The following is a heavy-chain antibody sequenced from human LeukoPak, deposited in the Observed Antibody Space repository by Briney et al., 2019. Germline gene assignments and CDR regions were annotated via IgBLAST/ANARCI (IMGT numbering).Heavy chain of an antibody. CDR3: ASPYSSGWYVLDY. J-gene: IGHJ4*02. Sequence: ASAKVSCKASGYTFTGYYMHWVRQAPGQGLEWMGWINPNNGVTNSAQKFQGRVTMTRDTSISTAYMELSRLRSDDTAVYYCASPYSSGWYVLDYWGQGTLVTVSS. D-gene: IGHD6-19*01. CDR2: INPNNGVT. V-gene: IGHV1-2*02. CDR1: GYTFTGYY.